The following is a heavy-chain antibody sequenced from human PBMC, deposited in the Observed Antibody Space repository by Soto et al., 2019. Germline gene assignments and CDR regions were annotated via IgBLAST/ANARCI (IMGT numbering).Heavy chain of an antibody. Sequence: SETLSLTCTVSGVSISSYYWSWIRQPPGKGLEWIGYIYYSGSTNYNPSLKSRVTISVDRSKNQFSLKLSSVTAADTAVYYCASGLVTTLHYWGQGTLVTSPQ. CDR1: GVSISSYY. CDR3: ASGLVTTLHY. D-gene: IGHD4-17*01. CDR2: IYYSGST. V-gene: IGHV4-59*12. J-gene: IGHJ4*02.